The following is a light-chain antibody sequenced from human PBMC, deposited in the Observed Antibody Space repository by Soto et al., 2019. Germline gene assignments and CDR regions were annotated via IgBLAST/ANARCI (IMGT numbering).Light chain of an antibody. CDR3: QQYCSSPPLT. V-gene: IGKV3-20*01. Sequence: PGERATLSCRASQSVSSTYLAWYQQRPGQAPRVLIYGASGRATGISDRFSGSGSGTDFTLPISRLEPEDFAVYYCQQYCSSPPLTFGQGTRLEIK. CDR1: QSVSSTY. CDR2: GAS. J-gene: IGKJ5*01.